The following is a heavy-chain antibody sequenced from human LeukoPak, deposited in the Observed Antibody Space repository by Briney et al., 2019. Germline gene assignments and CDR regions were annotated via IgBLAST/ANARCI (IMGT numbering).Heavy chain of an antibody. CDR3: ARSGWHCSSTSCYDFDL. V-gene: IGHV1-69*02. CDR2: IIPNLSII. J-gene: IGHJ3*01. D-gene: IGHD2-2*01. CDR1: EGTFSTYT. Sequence: SVKVSCKASEGTFSTYTISWVRQAPGQGLECMGRIIPNLSIIHYAQNFQGRVTITADKSTTTSYMELSSLRSEDTAVYYCARSGWHCSSTSCYDFDLWGQGTLVAVSS.